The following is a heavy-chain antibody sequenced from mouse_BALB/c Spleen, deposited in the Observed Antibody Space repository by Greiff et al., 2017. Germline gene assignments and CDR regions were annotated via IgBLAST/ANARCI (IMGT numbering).Heavy chain of an antibody. Sequence: DVQLQESGGGLVKPGGSLKLSCAASGFTFSDYYMYWVRQTPEKRLEWVATISDGGSYTYYPDSVKGRFTISRDNAKNNLYLQMSSLKSEDTAMYYCARALYRYDDGYWYFDVWGAGTTVTVSS. CDR2: ISDGGSYT. V-gene: IGHV5-4*02. D-gene: IGHD2-14*01. CDR3: ARALYRYDDGYWYFDV. J-gene: IGHJ1*01. CDR1: GFTFSDYY.